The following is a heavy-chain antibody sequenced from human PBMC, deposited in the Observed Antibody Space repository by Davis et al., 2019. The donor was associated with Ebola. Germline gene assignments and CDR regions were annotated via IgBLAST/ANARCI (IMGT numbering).Heavy chain of an antibody. J-gene: IGHJ5*02. CDR3: ARRGVVAASDVWFDP. CDR2: IYYSGST. Sequence: MPSETLSLTCTVSGGSISSSSYYWGWIRQPPGKGLEWIGSIYYSGSTYYNPSLTSRVTISVDTSKNQFSLKLSSVTAADTAVYYCARRGVVAASDVWFDPWGQGTLVTVSS. D-gene: IGHD2-15*01. CDR1: GGSISSSSYY. V-gene: IGHV4-39*01.